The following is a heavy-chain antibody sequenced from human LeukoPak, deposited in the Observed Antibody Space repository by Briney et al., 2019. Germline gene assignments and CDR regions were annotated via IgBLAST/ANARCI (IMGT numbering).Heavy chain of an antibody. CDR3: ARDGVAVAGSYGMDV. V-gene: IGHV4-31*03. J-gene: IGHJ6*02. Sequence: SQTLSLTCTVSGGSISSGGYYWSWIRQHPGKGLEWIGYIYYSGSTYYNPSLKSRVTISVDTSKNQFSLKLSSVTAADTAVYYCARDGVAVAGSYGMDVWGQGTTVTVSS. D-gene: IGHD6-19*01. CDR1: GGSISSGGYY. CDR2: IYYSGST.